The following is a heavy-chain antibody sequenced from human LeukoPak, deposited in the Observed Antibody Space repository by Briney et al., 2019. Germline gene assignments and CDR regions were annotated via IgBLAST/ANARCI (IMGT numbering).Heavy chain of an antibody. J-gene: IGHJ4*02. Sequence: PSETLSLTCAVYGGSFSGYYWSWIRQPPGKGLEWIGEINHSGSTNYNPSLKSRVTISVDTSKNQFSLKLSSVTAADTAVYYCARLSVWSGYSDYWGQGTLVTVSS. CDR1: GGSFSGYY. CDR2: INHSGST. V-gene: IGHV4-34*01. D-gene: IGHD3-3*01. CDR3: ARLSVWSGYSDY.